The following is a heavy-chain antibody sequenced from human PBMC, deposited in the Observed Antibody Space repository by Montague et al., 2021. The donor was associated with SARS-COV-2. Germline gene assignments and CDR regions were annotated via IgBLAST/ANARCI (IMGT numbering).Heavy chain of an antibody. CDR1: GEPISGFY. CDR3: AREVVLAPYCFDY. CDR2: IYTTGST. J-gene: IGHJ4*02. D-gene: IGHD2-21*01. V-gene: IGHV4-4*07. Sequence: SETLSLTCTVSGEPISGFYWNWIRQSAGEGLEWIGRIYTTGSTNYNPSLKSRVTMSVDTSKNQFSLKLTSVTAADTAVYCCAREVVLAPYCFDYWGQGALVAVSS.